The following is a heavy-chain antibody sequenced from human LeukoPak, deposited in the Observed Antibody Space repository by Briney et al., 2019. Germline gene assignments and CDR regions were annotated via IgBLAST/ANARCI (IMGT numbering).Heavy chain of an antibody. V-gene: IGHV1-8*03. CDR2: MNPNSGNT. CDR1: GYTFSTYD. J-gene: IGHJ4*02. CDR3: ARAIRGHLHYYFDY. D-gene: IGHD3-10*01. Sequence: ASVKVSCKASGYTFSTYDINWVRQATGQGLEWMGWMNPNSGNTGYAQKFQGRVTITRNTSISTAYMELSSLRSEDTAVYYCARAIRGHLHYYFDYWGQGTLVTVSS.